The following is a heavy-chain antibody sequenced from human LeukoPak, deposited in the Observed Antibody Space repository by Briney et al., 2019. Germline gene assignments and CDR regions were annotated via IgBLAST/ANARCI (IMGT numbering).Heavy chain of an antibody. V-gene: IGHV4-34*01. CDR2: INHSGST. Sequence: SETLSLTCAVYGGSFSGYYWSWIRQPPGKGLEWIGEINHSGSTNYNPSLKSRVTISVDTSKNQFSLKLSSVTAADTAVYYCARGRFMITFRGVIVTGWFDPWGQGTLVTVSS. J-gene: IGHJ5*02. D-gene: IGHD3-16*02. CDR3: ARGRFMITFRGVIVTGWFDP. CDR1: GGSFSGYY.